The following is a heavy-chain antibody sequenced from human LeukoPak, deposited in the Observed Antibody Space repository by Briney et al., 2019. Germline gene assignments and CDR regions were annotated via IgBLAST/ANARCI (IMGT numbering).Heavy chain of an antibody. Sequence: ASVKVSCKASGYTFTSYGISWVRQAPGQGLEWMGWISAYNGNTNYAQKLQGRVTMTTDTSTSTAYMELRSLRSDDTAVYYCARDEGSRYYDSSGYHDWGPGTLVTVSS. CDR1: GYTFTSYG. CDR2: ISAYNGNT. CDR3: ARDEGSRYYDSSGYHD. V-gene: IGHV1-18*01. J-gene: IGHJ4*02. D-gene: IGHD3-22*01.